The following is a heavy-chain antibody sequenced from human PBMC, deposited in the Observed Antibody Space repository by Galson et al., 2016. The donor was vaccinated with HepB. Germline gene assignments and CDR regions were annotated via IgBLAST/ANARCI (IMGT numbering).Heavy chain of an antibody. J-gene: IGHJ3*02. V-gene: IGHV3-7*03. CDR3: ACLAVAEDIDVFDI. CDR2: IKQDGSER. CDR1: GFTFRSFW. Sequence: SLRLSCAASGFTFRSFWMSWVRQAPGMGLEWVANIKQDGSERYYVDSVKGRFTISRDNAQNSPYLQMNSLRAEDTAVYYCACLAVAEDIDVFDIWGQGKTVTVSS. D-gene: IGHD6-19*01.